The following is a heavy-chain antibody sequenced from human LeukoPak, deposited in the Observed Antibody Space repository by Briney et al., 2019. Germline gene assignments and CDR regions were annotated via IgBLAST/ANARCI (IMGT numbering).Heavy chain of an antibody. CDR2: ISSSSSYI. J-gene: IGHJ3*02. CDR3: AREQQDYGSGNDAFDI. D-gene: IGHD3-10*01. V-gene: IGHV3-21*01. CDR1: GFTFSSYS. Sequence: KPGGSLRLSCAASGFTFSSYSMNWVRQAPGKGLEWVSSISSSSSYIYYADSVKGRFTISRDNAKNSLYLQMNSLRAEDTAVYYCAREQQDYGSGNDAFDIWGQGTMVTVSS.